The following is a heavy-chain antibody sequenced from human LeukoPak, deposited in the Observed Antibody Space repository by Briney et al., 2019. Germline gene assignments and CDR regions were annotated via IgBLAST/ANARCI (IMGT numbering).Heavy chain of an antibody. V-gene: IGHV1-18*01. Sequence: ASVKVSCKASGGTFTSYGISWVRQAPGQGLEWMGGISAYNGNTNYAQKLQGRVTMTTDTSTSTAYMELRSLRSDDTAVYYCAGTDRKGHYYDSSGYYPFDHWGQGTLVTVSS. J-gene: IGHJ4*02. CDR1: GGTFTSYG. D-gene: IGHD3-22*01. CDR3: AGTDRKGHYYDSSGYYPFDH. CDR2: ISAYNGNT.